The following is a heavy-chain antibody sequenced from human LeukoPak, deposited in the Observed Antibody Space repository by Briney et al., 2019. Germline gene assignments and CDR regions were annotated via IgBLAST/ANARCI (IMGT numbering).Heavy chain of an antibody. CDR3: ARRGYFDWNDAFDI. D-gene: IGHD3-9*01. J-gene: IGHJ3*02. CDR2: IIPIFGTA. CDR1: GGTFSSYA. Sequence: SVKVSCKASGGTFSSYAISWVRQAPGQGLEWMGGIIPIFGTANYAQKFQGRVTITADKSTSTAYMELSSLRPEDTAVYYCARRGYFDWNDAFDIWGQGTMVTVSS. V-gene: IGHV1-69*06.